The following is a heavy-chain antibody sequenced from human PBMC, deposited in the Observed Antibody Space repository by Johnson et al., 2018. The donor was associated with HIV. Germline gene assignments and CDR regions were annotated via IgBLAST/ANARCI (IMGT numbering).Heavy chain of an antibody. CDR1: RFTFDDYA. CDR3: AKDLGAAELTPDVFDL. J-gene: IGHJ3*01. V-gene: IGHV3-43*01. Sequence: VESGGVVVHPGGSLRLSCETSRFTFDDYAMHWVRQAPGKGLEWVSLINWDGDSTYYADSVKGRFTISRDNSKNTLYLQMNSLRIDDTGVYYCAKDLGAAELTPDVFDLWGQGTMVTVSS. CDR2: INWDGDST. D-gene: IGHD1-7*01.